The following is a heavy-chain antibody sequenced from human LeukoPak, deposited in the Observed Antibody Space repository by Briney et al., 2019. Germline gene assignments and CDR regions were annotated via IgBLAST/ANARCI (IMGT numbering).Heavy chain of an antibody. CDR3: ARRKTTTYYFDY. Sequence: SETLSLTCTVSGGSISSGGYYWSWIRQHPGKGLEWIGYIYYSGSTYYNPSLKSRVTISVDTSKNQFSLKLSSVTAADTAVYYCARRKTTTYYFDYWGQGTLVTVSS. D-gene: IGHD1-14*01. CDR2: IYYSGST. V-gene: IGHV4-31*03. J-gene: IGHJ4*02. CDR1: GGSISSGGYY.